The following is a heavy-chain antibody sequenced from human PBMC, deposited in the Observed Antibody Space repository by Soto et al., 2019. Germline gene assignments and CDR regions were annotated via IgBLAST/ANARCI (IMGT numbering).Heavy chain of an antibody. CDR3: AANRGYNYYYGMDV. Sequence: GGSLRLSCAASGFTFSSYAMSWVRQAPGKGLEWVSAISGSGGSTYYADSVKGRFTISRDNSKNTLCLQMSSLRAEDTAVYYCAANRGYNYYYGMDVWGQGTTVTVSS. CDR2: ISGSGGST. CDR1: GFTFSSYA. D-gene: IGHD3-22*01. V-gene: IGHV3-23*01. J-gene: IGHJ6*02.